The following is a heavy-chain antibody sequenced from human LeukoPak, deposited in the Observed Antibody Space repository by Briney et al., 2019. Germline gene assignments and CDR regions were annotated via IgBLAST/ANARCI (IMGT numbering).Heavy chain of an antibody. Sequence: NPGGSLRLSCAASGFTFSSYSMNWVRQAPGKGLEWVSSISRSSSYRYYADSVKGRFTISRDNAKNSLYLQMNSLRAEDTAVYYCARARGMDDYGDFRIKWGQGTLVTVSS. CDR1: GFTFSSYS. D-gene: IGHD4-17*01. V-gene: IGHV3-21*01. CDR2: ISRSSSYR. J-gene: IGHJ4*02. CDR3: ARARGMDDYGDFRIK.